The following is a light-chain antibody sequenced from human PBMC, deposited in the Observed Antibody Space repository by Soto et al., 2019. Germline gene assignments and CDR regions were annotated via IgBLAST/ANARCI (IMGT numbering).Light chain of an antibody. J-gene: IGKJ3*01. V-gene: IGKV3-20*01. CDR2: GVS. CDR1: QSVSRNS. CDR3: QQYGTSPPT. Sequence: EIVLTQSPGTLSLSPGERATLSCRASQSVSRNSLAWYQQQPGQAPRLLIYGVSSRATDLPDRFSGSGSGTDFTLVVSRLAPEEFAVYFCQQYGTSPPTFGPGKKVDIK.